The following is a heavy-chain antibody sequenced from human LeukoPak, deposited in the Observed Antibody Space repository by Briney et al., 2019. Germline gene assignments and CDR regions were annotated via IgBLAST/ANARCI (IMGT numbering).Heavy chain of an antibody. Sequence: PGGSLRLSCAASGFTFSSYAMHWVRQAPGKGLEYVSAISSNGGSTYYANSVKGRFTISRDNVKNSLFLQMNSLSDEDTAVYYCARDFLTGYFDYWGQGTLVTVSS. J-gene: IGHJ4*02. CDR3: ARDFLTGYFDY. CDR2: ISSNGGST. D-gene: IGHD3-9*01. V-gene: IGHV3-64*01. CDR1: GFTFSSYA.